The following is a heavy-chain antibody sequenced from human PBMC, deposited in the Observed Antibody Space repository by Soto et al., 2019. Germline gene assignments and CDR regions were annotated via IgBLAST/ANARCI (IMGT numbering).Heavy chain of an antibody. J-gene: IGHJ4*02. D-gene: IGHD1-26*01. CDR3: ARAQSSGNYYSDY. CDR1: VFTFRSYA. CDR2: IWYDGTNK. V-gene: IGHV3-33*01. Sequence: GGALSLSCTASVFTFRSYAMHWLRHAPGKGLEWVAVIWYDGTNKYYADSVKGRFTISRDNSKNTLYLQMNSLRAEDTAVYCCARAQSSGNYYSDYWGQGTLVTVSS.